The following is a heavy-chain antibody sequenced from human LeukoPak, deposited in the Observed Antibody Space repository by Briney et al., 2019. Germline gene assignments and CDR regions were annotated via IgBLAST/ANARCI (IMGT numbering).Heavy chain of an antibody. V-gene: IGHV3-30*02. J-gene: IGHJ2*01. Sequence: GGSLRLSCAASGFTFSSYGMHWVRQAPGKGLEWVAFIRYDGSNKYYADSVKGRFTISRDNSKNTLYLQMNSLRIEDTAVYHCARGLGSCSSTSCYRYWFFDLWGRGTLVTVSS. D-gene: IGHD2-2*01. CDR1: GFTFSSYG. CDR3: ARGLGSCSSTSCYRYWFFDL. CDR2: IRYDGSNK.